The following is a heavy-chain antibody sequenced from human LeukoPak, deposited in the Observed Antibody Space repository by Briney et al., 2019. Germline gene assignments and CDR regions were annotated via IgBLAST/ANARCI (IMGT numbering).Heavy chain of an antibody. Sequence: SETLSLTCAVYGGSITGYYWSWIRQTPGRGLEWVGEVHYTGATSYNPSLKRRATISTDTSKNQFSLRLSSVTAADTAVYYCARRGEEGAIDYWGQGTLVTVSS. CDR1: GGSITGYY. J-gene: IGHJ4*02. V-gene: IGHV4-34*01. CDR2: VHYTGAT. D-gene: IGHD3-16*01. CDR3: ARRGEEGAIDY.